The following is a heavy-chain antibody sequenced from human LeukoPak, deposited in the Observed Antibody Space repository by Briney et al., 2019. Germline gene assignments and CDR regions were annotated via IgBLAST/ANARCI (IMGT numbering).Heavy chain of an antibody. CDR1: GFTFSSYW. Sequence: GGSLRLSCAASGFTFSSYWMNWVRQAPGRGLVWVSRINNDGSSTSYADSVKGRFTISRDNAKNTLHLQMNSLRAEDTAVYYCARVRSAAAVDYWGQGTLVTVSS. V-gene: IGHV3-74*01. CDR2: INNDGSST. CDR3: ARVRSAAAVDY. J-gene: IGHJ4*02.